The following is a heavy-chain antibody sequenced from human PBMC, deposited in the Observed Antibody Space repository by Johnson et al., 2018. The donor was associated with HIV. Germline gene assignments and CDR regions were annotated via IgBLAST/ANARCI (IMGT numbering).Heavy chain of an antibody. CDR1: GFTFDDYG. CDR3: ARDHWDWVGATDAFDI. Sequence: VQLVESGGGVVRPGGSLRLSCAASGFTFDDYGMSWVREVPGKGLEWVSGINWNGGSTYYADSVKGRFTISRDNSKNTLYLQMNSLRAEDTAVYYCARDHWDWVGATDAFDIWGQGTMVTVSS. D-gene: IGHD1-26*01. CDR2: INWNGGST. J-gene: IGHJ3*02. V-gene: IGHV3-20*04.